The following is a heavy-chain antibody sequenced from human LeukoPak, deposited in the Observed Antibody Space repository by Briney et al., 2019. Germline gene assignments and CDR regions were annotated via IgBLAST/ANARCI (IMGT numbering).Heavy chain of an antibody. J-gene: IGHJ4*02. CDR3: AKRGVVIRGILVIGYHQEAYHYDF. CDR1: GISLSNYG. V-gene: IGHV3-23*01. Sequence: GGSLRLSCVVSGISLSNYGMTWVRQAPGKGLEWVSYISERGGTTTYADSVKGRFTTSRDTPLNTLYLQMNNLRAEDTAVYFCAKRGVVIRGILVIGYHQEAYHYDFWGQGVLVTVSS. CDR2: ISERGGTT. D-gene: IGHD3-10*01.